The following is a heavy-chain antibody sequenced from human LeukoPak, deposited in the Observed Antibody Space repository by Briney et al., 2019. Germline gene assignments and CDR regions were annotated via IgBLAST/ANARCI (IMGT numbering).Heavy chain of an antibody. D-gene: IGHD4-11*01. CDR3: ARLRGDYSNYVTYYFDY. Sequence: KSSETLSLTCTVSGGSISSSSYYWGWIRQPPGKGLGWIGSIYYSGSTYYNPSLKSRVTISVYTSKNQFSLKLSSVTAADTAVYYCARLRGDYSNYVTYYFDYWGQGTLVTVSS. J-gene: IGHJ4*02. CDR1: GGSISSSSYY. V-gene: IGHV4-39*01. CDR2: IYYSGST.